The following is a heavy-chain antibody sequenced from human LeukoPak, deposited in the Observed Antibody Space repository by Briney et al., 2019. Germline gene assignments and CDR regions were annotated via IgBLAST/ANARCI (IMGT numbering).Heavy chain of an antibody. D-gene: IGHD2-2*03. CDR2: ISSSGSTV. CDR1: GFTFSSYE. Sequence: PGGSLRLSCAASGFTFSSYEMNWVRQAPGKGLEWVSYISSSGSTVYYADSVKGRFTISRDNAKNSLYLQMNSLRAEDTAVYYCARIIMDWYYMDVWGKGTTVTISS. CDR3: ARIIMDWYYMDV. V-gene: IGHV3-48*03. J-gene: IGHJ6*03.